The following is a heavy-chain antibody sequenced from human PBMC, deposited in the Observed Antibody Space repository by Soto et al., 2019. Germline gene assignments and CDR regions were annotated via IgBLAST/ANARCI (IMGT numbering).Heavy chain of an antibody. D-gene: IGHD2-15*01. V-gene: IGHV1-18*04. J-gene: IGHJ4*02. CDR2: ISPFTGDT. CDR3: ARSCSGGSCHSAY. CDR1: GYTFTNYG. Sequence: ASVKVSCKASGYTFTNYGINWVRQAPGQGLEWMGWISPFTGDTHYTQSLQGRITMTTVTSTSTAYMELRSLRSADTAVYYGARSCSGGSCHSAYWGQGTLVTVSA.